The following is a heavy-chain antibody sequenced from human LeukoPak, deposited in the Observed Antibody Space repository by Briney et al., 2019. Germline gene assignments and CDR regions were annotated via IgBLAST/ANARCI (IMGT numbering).Heavy chain of an antibody. Sequence: GGSLRLSCVAPGFTFSSYSMNWVRQAPGKGLEWVSSISSSSSYIYYADSVKGRFTISRDNAKNSLYLQMNSLRAEDTAVYYCARDYNGNYDTSGYYWGGNWFDPWGQGTLVTVSS. CDR3: ARDYNGNYDTSGYYWGGNWFDP. J-gene: IGHJ5*02. CDR1: GFTFSSYS. V-gene: IGHV3-21*01. D-gene: IGHD3-22*01. CDR2: ISSSSSYI.